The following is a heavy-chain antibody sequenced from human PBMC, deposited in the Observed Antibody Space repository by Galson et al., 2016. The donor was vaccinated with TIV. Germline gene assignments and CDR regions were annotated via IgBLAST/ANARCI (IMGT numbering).Heavy chain of an antibody. CDR2: ISPYNGDT. CDR1: GYTFISYG. Sequence: SVKVSCKASGYTFISYGITWVRQAPGQRLDWMGWISPYNGDTNYAQMFQDRVTMTIDKSTTTTYLELRGLRSDDTAVYYCARVGPYTAMDDYYYYGLDVWGQGTTVTVAS. V-gene: IGHV1-18*04. D-gene: IGHD5-18*01. J-gene: IGHJ6*02. CDR3: ARVGPYTAMDDYYYYGLDV.